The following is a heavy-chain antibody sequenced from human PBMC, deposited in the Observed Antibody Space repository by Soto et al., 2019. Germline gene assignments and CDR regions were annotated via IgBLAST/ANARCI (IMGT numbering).Heavy chain of an antibody. V-gene: IGHV1-18*01. CDR1: GYTFTSYG. D-gene: IGHD1-1*01. Sequence: QVQLVQSGAEVKKPGASVKVSCKASGYTFTSYGISWVRQAPGQGLEWMGWISAYNGNTNYAQKLQGRVTMTTDTSTSTAYMELRSLRSGDTAVYYCARLGRYESGYYYYGMDVWGQGTTVTVSS. J-gene: IGHJ6*02. CDR3: ARLGRYESGYYYYGMDV. CDR2: ISAYNGNT.